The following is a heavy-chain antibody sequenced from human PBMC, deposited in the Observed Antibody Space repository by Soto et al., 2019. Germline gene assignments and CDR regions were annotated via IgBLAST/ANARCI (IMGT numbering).Heavy chain of an antibody. Sequence: ASVKVSCKASGYTFTSYGISWVRQAPGQGLEWMGWISAYNGNTNYAQKLQGRVTMTTDTSTSTAYMVLRSLRSDDTAVYYCARVGAEYYDFWSGLVGAPYYYYYYMDVWGKGTTVTVSS. CDR3: ARVGAEYYDFWSGLVGAPYYYYYYMDV. CDR1: GYTFTSYG. CDR2: ISAYNGNT. J-gene: IGHJ6*03. V-gene: IGHV1-18*01. D-gene: IGHD3-3*01.